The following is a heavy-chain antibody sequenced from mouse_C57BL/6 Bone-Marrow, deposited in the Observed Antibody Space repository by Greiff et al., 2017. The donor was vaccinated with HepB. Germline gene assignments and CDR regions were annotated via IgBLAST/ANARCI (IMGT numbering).Heavy chain of an antibody. CDR1: GYSFTGYY. V-gene: IGHV1-42*01. J-gene: IGHJ1*03. Sequence: VQLKESGPELVKPGASVKISCKASGYSFTGYYMNWVKQSPEKSLEWIGEINPSTGGTTYNQKFKAKATLTVDKSSSTAYMQLKSLTSEDSAVYYCARGYDGYYRDTFWYFDVWGTGTTVTVSS. D-gene: IGHD2-3*01. CDR3: ARGYDGYYRDTFWYFDV. CDR2: INPSTGGT.